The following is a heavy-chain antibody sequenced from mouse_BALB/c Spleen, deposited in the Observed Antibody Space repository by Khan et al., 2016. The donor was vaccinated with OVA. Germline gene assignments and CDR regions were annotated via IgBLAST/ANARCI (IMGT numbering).Heavy chain of an antibody. CDR3: TRDRIDY. CDR1: GYTLTSYW. J-gene: IGHJ2*01. Sequence: QVHVKQSGAELAKPGASVKMSCKASGYTLTSYWMHWVKQRHGQGLEWIGYINLTSGYTDYNEKLKDKATLSADKSSRTAYMQLSSLTSEDSAVYYCTRDRIDYWGQGTTLTVSS. CDR2: INLTSGYT. V-gene: IGHV1-7*01.